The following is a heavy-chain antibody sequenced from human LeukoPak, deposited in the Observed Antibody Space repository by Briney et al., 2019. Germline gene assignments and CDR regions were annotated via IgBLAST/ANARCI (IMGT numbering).Heavy chain of an antibody. CDR2: IYPGDSDT. D-gene: IGHD2-15*01. V-gene: IGHV5-51*01. J-gene: IGHJ4*01. CDR1: GYSFTSYW. CDR3: ARHKGPLRPSNFDY. Sequence: GESLKISRKGSGYSFTSYWIGWVRQMPGTGLEWMGMIYPGDSDTRYSPSFQGQGTISADKSISTAYLQWSSLKASDTAMYYCARHKGPLRPSNFDYWGQGTLVTVS.